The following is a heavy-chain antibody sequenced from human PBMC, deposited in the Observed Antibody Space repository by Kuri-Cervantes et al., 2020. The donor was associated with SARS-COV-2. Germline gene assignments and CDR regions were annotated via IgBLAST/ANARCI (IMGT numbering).Heavy chain of an antibody. Sequence: SETLSLTCAVYGGSFSGYYWSWIRQTPGKGLEWIGEINQSGNTHYNPSLESRATISVGTSKNQFYLKLSPMTAVDTAVYYCARRGPTTVTTFTSLAEVGFQHWGQGTLVTVSS. CDR2: INQSGNT. V-gene: IGHV4-34*01. CDR3: ARRGPTTVTTFTSLAEVGFQH. D-gene: IGHD4-17*01. CDR1: GGSFSGYY. J-gene: IGHJ1*01.